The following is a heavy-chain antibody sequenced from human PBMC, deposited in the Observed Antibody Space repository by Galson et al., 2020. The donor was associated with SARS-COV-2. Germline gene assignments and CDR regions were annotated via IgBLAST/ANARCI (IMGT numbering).Heavy chain of an antibody. V-gene: IGHV4-4*02. J-gene: IGHJ5*02. CDR1: GDSIISNNW. CDR3: ARLYRSTRGSSPWFDP. D-gene: IGHD2-2*01. CDR2: IHHSGNT. Sequence: SETLSLTCAVSGDSIISNNWWPWVRQPPGKGLEWIGEIHHSGNTNYCPSLKSRVTISVDNSKNQFSLDLISVTAADTAVYYCARLYRSTRGSSPWFDPGGRGPRAPVSS.